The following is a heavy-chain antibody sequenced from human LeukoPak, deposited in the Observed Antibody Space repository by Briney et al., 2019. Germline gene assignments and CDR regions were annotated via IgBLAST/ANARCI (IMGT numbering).Heavy chain of an antibody. Sequence: PGGSLGLSCAASGFTFINYWMSWVRQAPGKGLEWVANIKQDGSEKYYVDSVKDRFTISRDNAKNSLYLQMNSLRAEDAAVYYCAAEGFTVTRAFDIWGQGTMVTVSS. V-gene: IGHV3-7*01. CDR2: IKQDGSEK. CDR3: AAEGFTVTRAFDI. CDR1: GFTFINYW. D-gene: IGHD4-17*01. J-gene: IGHJ3*02.